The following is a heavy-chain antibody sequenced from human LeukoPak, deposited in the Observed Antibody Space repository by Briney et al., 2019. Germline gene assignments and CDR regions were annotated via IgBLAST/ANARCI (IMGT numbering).Heavy chain of an antibody. CDR1: GYTFTSYS. J-gene: IGHJ5*02. Sequence: ASVKVSCKASGYTFTSYSISWVRQAPGQGLEWMGWISGYNGNTKYTQKSQGRVTMTTDASTSTVYMELRSLRSDDTAVYYCARGRGVVVAAATQYYFDPWGQGTLVTVSS. D-gene: IGHD2-15*01. CDR3: ARGRGVVVAAATQYYFDP. CDR2: ISGYNGNT. V-gene: IGHV1-18*01.